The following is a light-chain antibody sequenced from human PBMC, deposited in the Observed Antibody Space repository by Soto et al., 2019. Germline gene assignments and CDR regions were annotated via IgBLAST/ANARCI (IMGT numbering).Light chain of an antibody. J-gene: IGKJ4*01. Sequence: EIMLTQSPATLSLSPGERATLSCRASQSVRNYLAWYQQKPGQAPRLLIYGASNRAAGVPARFSGSGSGTEFTLTISSLQSEDFAVYYCHQYNSWPLAFGGGTKVEIK. CDR3: HQYNSWPLA. V-gene: IGKV3D-15*01. CDR2: GAS. CDR1: QSVRNY.